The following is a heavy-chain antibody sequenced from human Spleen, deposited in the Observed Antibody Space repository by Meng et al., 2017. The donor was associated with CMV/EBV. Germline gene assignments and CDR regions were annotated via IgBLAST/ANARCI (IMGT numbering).Heavy chain of an antibody. CDR1: GFTFSSYA. D-gene: IGHD6-6*01. Sequence: GESLKISCAASGFTFSSYAMHWVRQAPGKGLEWVAVISYDGSNKYYADSVKGRFTISRGNSKNTLYLQMNSLRAEDTAVYYCARPGSSWYYYYYGMDVWGQGTTVTVSS. CDR3: ARPGSSWYYYYYGMDV. CDR2: ISYDGSNK. V-gene: IGHV3-30-3*01. J-gene: IGHJ6*02.